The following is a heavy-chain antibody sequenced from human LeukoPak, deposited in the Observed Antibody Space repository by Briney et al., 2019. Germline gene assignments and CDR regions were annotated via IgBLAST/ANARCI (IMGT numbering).Heavy chain of an antibody. Sequence: GGSLRLSCAASGFTFRSYLMSWVRKAPGKGLDWAPSIRSSGDITYYADSVKGRFTISRDNSKNTLYLQMNSLRAEDTAVYYCARDLMSTVTLEVAWGQGTLVTVSS. CDR1: GFTFRSYL. CDR2: IRSSGDIT. J-gene: IGHJ5*02. V-gene: IGHV3-23*01. CDR3: ARDLMSTVTLEVA. D-gene: IGHD4-17*01.